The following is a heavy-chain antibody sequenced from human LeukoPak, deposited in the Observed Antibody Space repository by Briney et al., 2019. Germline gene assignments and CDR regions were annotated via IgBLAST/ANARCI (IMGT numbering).Heavy chain of an antibody. J-gene: IGHJ4*02. Sequence: ASVKVSCKASGYTFDDYYMHWVRQAPGQGLEWMGWINPNSGGTNYAQKFQGRVTMTRDTSISTAYMELSRLRSDDTAVYYCARDDCGGDCYSYFDYWGQGTLVTVSS. D-gene: IGHD2-21*02. CDR2: INPNSGGT. CDR3: ARDDCGGDCYSYFDY. CDR1: GYTFDDYY. V-gene: IGHV1-2*02.